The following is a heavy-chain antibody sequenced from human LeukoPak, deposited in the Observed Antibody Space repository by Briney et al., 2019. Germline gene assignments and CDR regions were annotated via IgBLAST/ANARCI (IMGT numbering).Heavy chain of an antibody. D-gene: IGHD6-19*01. CDR1: GFTFSSYS. J-gene: IGHJ3*02. Sequence: TGGSLRLSCAASGFTFSSYSMNWVRQAPGKGLEWVSSISSSSSYIYYADSVKGRFTISRDNAKNSLYLQMNSLRAEDTAVYYCARDTSSGWSVYAFDIWGQGTMVTVSS. V-gene: IGHV3-21*01. CDR3: ARDTSSGWSVYAFDI. CDR2: ISSSSSYI.